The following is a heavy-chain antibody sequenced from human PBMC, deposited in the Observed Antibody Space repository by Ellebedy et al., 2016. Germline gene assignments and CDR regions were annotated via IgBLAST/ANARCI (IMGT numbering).Heavy chain of an antibody. CDR2: ISAGSDIT. V-gene: IGHV3-23*01. Sequence: GESLKISCTTSGFTFSDYAVSWVRQAPGKGLEWVSTISAGSDITRLADSVKGRFTISRDNFKNSVYLRMNSLRVEDTAVYYCRQGHYADLWGQGTLVTVSS. D-gene: IGHD4-17*01. J-gene: IGHJ4*02. CDR3: RQGHYADL. CDR1: GFTFSDYA.